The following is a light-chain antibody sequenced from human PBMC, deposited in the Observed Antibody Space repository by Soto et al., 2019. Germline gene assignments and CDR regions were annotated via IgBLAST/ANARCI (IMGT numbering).Light chain of an antibody. CDR1: QGLLHSNGYNY. Sequence: DILMTQSPLSLPFTPGEPSSISCRSSQGLLHSNGYNYLDWYLQKPGQSPQLLIYLGSNRASGVPDRFSGSGSGTDFTLKISRVEAEDVGVYYCMQALQTPWTFGQGTKVDIK. CDR3: MQALQTPWT. CDR2: LGS. J-gene: IGKJ1*01. V-gene: IGKV2-28*01.